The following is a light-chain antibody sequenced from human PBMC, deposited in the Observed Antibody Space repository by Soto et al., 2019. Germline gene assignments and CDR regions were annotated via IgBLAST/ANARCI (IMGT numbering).Light chain of an antibody. CDR1: SSDVGGYDY. CDR2: EVA. CDR3: SSHSSSNTLVV. J-gene: IGLJ3*02. V-gene: IGLV2-14*01. Sequence: QSALTQPASVSGSPGQSITISCTGSSSDVGGYDYVSWYQHQPGKAPKLMIYEVARRPSGVSNRFSGSKSGNTASLTIAGLRAEDEGDYYCSSHSSSNTLVVFGGGTKVTVL.